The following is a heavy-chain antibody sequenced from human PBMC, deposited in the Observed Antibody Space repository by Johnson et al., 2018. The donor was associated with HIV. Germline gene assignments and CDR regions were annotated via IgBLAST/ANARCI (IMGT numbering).Heavy chain of an antibody. Sequence: EKLVESGGGLVQPGGSLRLSCAASGFTFSSYWMSWVRQAPGKGLEWVANIKQDGSEKYYVASVQGRFTISRDNSKNTLYLQMNSLRAEDTAVYYCARGGLLSPDAFDSWGQGTMVTVSS. J-gene: IGHJ3*02. CDR1: GFTFSSYW. V-gene: IGHV3-7*05. D-gene: IGHD2-2*01. CDR3: ARGGLLSPDAFDS. CDR2: IKQDGSEK.